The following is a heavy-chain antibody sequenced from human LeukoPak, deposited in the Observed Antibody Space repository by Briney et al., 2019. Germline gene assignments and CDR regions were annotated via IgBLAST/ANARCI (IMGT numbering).Heavy chain of an antibody. D-gene: IGHD1-26*01. CDR2: IRSKSDGGTP. CDR3: STGRGSLYYFDF. CDR1: GFTFSDAW. J-gene: IGHJ4*02. V-gene: IGHV3-15*01. Sequence: GGSLRLSCAASGFTFSDAWMNWIRQAPGKGLEWVARIRSKSDGGTPEYAAPVKGRFTISRDDSTNKLHLDMNSLDTEDTALYYCSTGRGSLYYFDFWGQGTLVTVSS.